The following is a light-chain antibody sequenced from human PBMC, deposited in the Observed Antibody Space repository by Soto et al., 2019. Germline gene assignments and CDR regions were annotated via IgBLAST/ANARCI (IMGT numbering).Light chain of an antibody. CDR1: QSISRR. V-gene: IGKV1-5*01. CDR2: DVS. CDR3: QQYNSYSWT. Sequence: DIQMIQSPSTLSASVGDRVTITYRASQSISRRLAWYQQKPGKAPKFLIYDVSSLESGVPSRFSGSGSGTQFTLTISSLQPDDFATYYCQQYNSYSWTFGQGTKVEIK. J-gene: IGKJ1*01.